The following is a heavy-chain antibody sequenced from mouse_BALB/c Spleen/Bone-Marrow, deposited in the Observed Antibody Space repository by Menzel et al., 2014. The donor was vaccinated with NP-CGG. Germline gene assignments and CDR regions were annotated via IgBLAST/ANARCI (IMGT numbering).Heavy chain of an antibody. V-gene: IGHV1-14*01. CDR3: AKGGNYRYDFDY. J-gene: IGHJ2*01. D-gene: IGHD2-14*01. Sequence: VHVKQSGPELVKPGASVKMSCKASGYTFTSYVMHWVKQKPGRGLEWIGYINPYNDGTKYNEKFKGMATLTSDRSSSTAYMELSSLTSEDSAVYYCAKGGNYRYDFDYWGQGTTLTVSS. CDR1: GYTFTSYV. CDR2: INPYNDGT.